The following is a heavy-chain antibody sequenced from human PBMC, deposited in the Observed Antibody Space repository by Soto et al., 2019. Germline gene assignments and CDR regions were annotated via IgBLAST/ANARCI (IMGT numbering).Heavy chain of an antibody. J-gene: IGHJ4*02. Sequence: QTLPLTRAISGGRVSSNSASWNWIRQSQTTGLEWLGRTYYRSKWYNDYAVSVKSRITINPDTSKNQFSLQLNSVTAEDTAVYYCAREGHAAAACTYYFDYWGQGTLVTVYS. CDR1: GGRVSSNSAS. CDR3: AREGHAAAACTYYFDY. D-gene: IGHD6-13*01. V-gene: IGHV6-1*01. CDR2: TYYRSKWYN.